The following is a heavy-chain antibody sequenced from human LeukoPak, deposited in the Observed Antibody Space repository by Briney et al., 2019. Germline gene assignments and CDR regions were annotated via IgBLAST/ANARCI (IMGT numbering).Heavy chain of an antibody. CDR1: GGSFSGYY. CDR2: VYATGTT. V-gene: IGHV4-59*01. Sequence: SETLSLTCAVYGGSFSGYYWSWIRQPPGKGLEWIGYVYATGTTNYNPSLKTRATISIDTSKNQLSLTLTSVTAADTAVYYCARGRHSYDSSDYYYEGDGFDIWGQGTMVTVSS. CDR3: ARGRHSYDSSDYYYEGDGFDI. D-gene: IGHD3-22*01. J-gene: IGHJ3*02.